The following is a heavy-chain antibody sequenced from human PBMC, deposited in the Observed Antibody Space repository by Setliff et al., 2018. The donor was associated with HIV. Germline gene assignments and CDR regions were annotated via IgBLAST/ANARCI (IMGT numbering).Heavy chain of an antibody. CDR3: ARARRDSYDRGRRNHYYIDV. J-gene: IGHJ6*03. D-gene: IGHD3-22*01. CDR2: INPSGGST. V-gene: IGHV1-46*01. Sequence: ASVKVSCKASQSLVTHYHLHWVRQAPGQGLEWMGIINPSGGSTSYAQKFQGRVTMTRDTSISTAYMELNNLKFEDTAVYYCARARRDSYDRGRRNHYYIDVWGKGTTVTVSS. CDR1: QSLVTHYH.